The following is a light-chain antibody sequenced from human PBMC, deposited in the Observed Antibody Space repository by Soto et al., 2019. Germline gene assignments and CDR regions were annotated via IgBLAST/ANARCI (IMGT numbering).Light chain of an antibody. J-gene: IGLJ2*01. V-gene: IGLV1-44*01. Sequence: QSALTQPPSASGTPGQRVTISCSGSSSNIGSNIVNWYQQLPGTAPKLLIYGYNQRPSGVPDRFSGSKSGTSASLAIRGLRSEDEADFYCAAWDDSLDRVVFGGGTKLTVL. CDR2: GYN. CDR1: SSNIGSNI. CDR3: AAWDDSLDRVV.